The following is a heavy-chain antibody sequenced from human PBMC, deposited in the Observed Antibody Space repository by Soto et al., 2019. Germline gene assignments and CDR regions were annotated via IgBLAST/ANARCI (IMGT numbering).Heavy chain of an antibody. CDR2: IKADGNEK. CDR1: GFTFSTYS. V-gene: IGHV3-7*05. D-gene: IGHD5-12*01. Sequence: PGGSLRLSCAASGFTFSTYSMSWAGQAPGKGLEWVAMIKADGNEKYYVDSVKGRFTISRDNTDNSLFLQMNSLRVEDTAMYFCAPDWRSGYTSSFDCWGLGTLVTVSS. J-gene: IGHJ4*02. CDR3: APDWRSGYTSSFDC.